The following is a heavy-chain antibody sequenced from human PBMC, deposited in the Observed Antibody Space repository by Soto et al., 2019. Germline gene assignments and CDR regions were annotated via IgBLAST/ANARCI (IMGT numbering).Heavy chain of an antibody. V-gene: IGHV4-59*08. Sequence: PSETLSLTCTVSGGSISSYYWSWIRQPPGKGLEWIGYIYYRGSTNSNSNPSLKSRVTISVDTSKNQFSLKLSSVAAADTAVYYCARHEGPMVRGVTYYYYGMDVWGQGTTVTVSS. CDR1: GGSISSYY. J-gene: IGHJ6*02. CDR3: ARHEGPMVRGVTYYYYGMDV. CDR2: IYYRGSTNS. D-gene: IGHD3-10*01.